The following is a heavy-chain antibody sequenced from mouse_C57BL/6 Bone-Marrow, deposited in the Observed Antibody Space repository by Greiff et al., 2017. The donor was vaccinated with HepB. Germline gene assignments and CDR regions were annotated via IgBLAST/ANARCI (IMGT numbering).Heavy chain of an antibody. V-gene: IGHV5-9-1*02. CDR1: GFTFSSYA. CDR2: ISSGGDYI. J-gene: IGHJ4*01. Sequence: EVMLVESGEGLVKPGGSLKLSCAASGFTFSSYAMSWVRQTPEKRLAWVAYISSGGDYIYYADTVKGRFTISRDNARNTLYLQMSSLKSEDTAMYYCTRERGSTRLYYYAMDYWGQGTSVTVSS. D-gene: IGHD6-5*01. CDR3: TRERGSTRLYYYAMDY.